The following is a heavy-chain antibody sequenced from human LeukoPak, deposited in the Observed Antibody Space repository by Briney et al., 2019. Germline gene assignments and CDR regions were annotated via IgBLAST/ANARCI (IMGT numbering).Heavy chain of an antibody. J-gene: IGHJ6*03. CDR3: ARVVRKSDYYYYMDV. CDR1: GFTFSSYR. V-gene: IGHV3-21*01. D-gene: IGHD6-13*01. Sequence: GGSLRLSCAASGFTFSSYRMNWVRQAPGKGLEWVSSISSSSSYIYYADSVKGRFTISRDNAKNSLYLQMNSLRAEDTAVYYCARVVRKSDYYYYMDVWGKGTTVTVSS. CDR2: ISSSSSYI.